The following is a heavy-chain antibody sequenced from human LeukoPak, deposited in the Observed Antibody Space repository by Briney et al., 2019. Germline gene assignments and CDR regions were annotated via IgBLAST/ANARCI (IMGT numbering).Heavy chain of an antibody. CDR1: GFSFSSYG. D-gene: IGHD6-19*01. J-gene: IGHJ6*02. CDR2: ISYDGSNK. CDR3: AKDQWPDSSGLYYYYYDMDV. V-gene: IGHV3-30*18. Sequence: GRSLRLSCVASGFSFSSYGMHWVRQAPGKGLEWVAVISYDGSNKHYADSVKGRFTISRDNSKNTLYLQMNSLRAEDTAVYYCAKDQWPDSSGLYYYYYDMDVWGQGTTVTVSS.